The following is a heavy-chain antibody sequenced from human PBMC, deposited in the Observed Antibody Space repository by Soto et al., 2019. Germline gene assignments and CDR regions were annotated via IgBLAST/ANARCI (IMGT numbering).Heavy chain of an antibody. J-gene: IGHJ6*04. V-gene: IGHV3-30*18. CDR3: AKDRAQYGSGYFYGMDV. Sequence: QEHLVQSGGGVVQPGGSLRLSCDASGFTFSIFGMHWVRQAPGKGLEWVAVLSYDGTYKYYADSVKGRFTISRDNSKNMLLLQRNSVRPDDTAVYYCAKDRAQYGSGYFYGMDVWGKGTAGTVSS. CDR2: LSYDGTYK. D-gene: IGHD3-10*01. CDR1: GFTFSIFG.